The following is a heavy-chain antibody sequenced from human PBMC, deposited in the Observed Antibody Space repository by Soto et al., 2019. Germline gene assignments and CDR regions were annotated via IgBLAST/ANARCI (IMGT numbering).Heavy chain of an antibody. J-gene: IGHJ6*03. CDR1: GYTFTSYG. D-gene: IGHD2-8*01. CDR3: AKEGYFNNGVCYLDYYYYRDV. Sequence: GASVKVSCKASGYTFTSYGISWVRQAPGQGLEWMGWISAYNGNTNYAQKLQGRVTMTTDTSTSTAYMELRSLRSDDTAVYYCAKEGYFNNGVCYLDYYYYRDVWGKGTTVTVSS. V-gene: IGHV1-18*01. CDR2: ISAYNGNT.